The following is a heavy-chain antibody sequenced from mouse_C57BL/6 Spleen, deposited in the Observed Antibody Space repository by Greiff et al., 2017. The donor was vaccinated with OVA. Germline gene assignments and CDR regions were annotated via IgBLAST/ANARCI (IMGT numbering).Heavy chain of an antibody. CDR3: AREGGYGRYFDY. V-gene: IGHV5-4*01. Sequence: EVQVVESGGGLVKPGGSLKLSCAASGFTFSSYAMSWVRQTPEKRLEWVATISDGGSYTYYPDNVKGRFTISRDNAKNNLYLQMSHLKSEDTAMYYCAREGGYGRYFDYWGQGTTLTVSS. D-gene: IGHD1-1*02. CDR2: ISDGGSYT. CDR1: GFTFSSYA. J-gene: IGHJ2*01.